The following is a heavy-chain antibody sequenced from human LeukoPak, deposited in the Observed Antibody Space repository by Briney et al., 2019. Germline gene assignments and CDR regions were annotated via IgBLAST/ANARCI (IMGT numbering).Heavy chain of an antibody. CDR1: GGSLSSGSYY. V-gene: IGHV4-61*01. D-gene: IGHD7-27*01. J-gene: IGHJ4*02. Sequence: PSQTLSLTCTVSGGSLSSGSYYWSWIRQPPGKGLEWIAYIYYSGSTNYNPSLKSRVTISVDTSKNQFSLELRSVTAADTALYYCARHLRTFWGIDYWGQGTLVTVSS. CDR3: ARHLRTFWGIDY. CDR2: IYYSGST.